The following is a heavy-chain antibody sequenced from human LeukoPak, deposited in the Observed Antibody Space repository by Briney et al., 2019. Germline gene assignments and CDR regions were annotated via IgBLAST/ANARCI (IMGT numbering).Heavy chain of an antibody. Sequence: GASVKVSCKASGYTFISYGISWVRQAPGQGLEWMGGIIPMFGTANYAQKFQGRVTITTDGSATTAYMELSSLRSEDTAVYYCATTVTNYSYYYYMDVWGKGTTVTVSS. J-gene: IGHJ6*03. CDR1: GYTFISYG. D-gene: IGHD4-11*01. V-gene: IGHV1-69*05. CDR2: IIPMFGTA. CDR3: ATTVTNYSYYYYMDV.